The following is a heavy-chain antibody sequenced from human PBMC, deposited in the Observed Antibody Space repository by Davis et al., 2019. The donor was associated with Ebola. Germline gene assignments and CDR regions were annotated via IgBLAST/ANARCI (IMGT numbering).Heavy chain of an antibody. CDR1: GFTFNQYA. Sequence: GESLKISCAASGFTFNQYAMTWVRQAPGKGLEWVGRIKSKISGGTINYAAPVKGRFTISRDDSKNTLYLQMNSLKSEDTAMYYCTSRGLVSATDEAFDIWGQGAVVTVSS. CDR2: IKSKISGGTI. J-gene: IGHJ3*02. D-gene: IGHD1-1*01. CDR3: TSRGLVSATDEAFDI. V-gene: IGHV3-15*05.